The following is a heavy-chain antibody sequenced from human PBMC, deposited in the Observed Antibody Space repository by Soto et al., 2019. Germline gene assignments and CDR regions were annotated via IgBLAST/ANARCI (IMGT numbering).Heavy chain of an antibody. CDR3: ARHERSADSSSAGGGD. D-gene: IGHD6-6*01. CDR2: IYYSGST. CDR1: GGSISSSSYY. V-gene: IGHV4-39*01. J-gene: IGHJ4*02. Sequence: QLQLQESGPGLVKPSETLSLTCTVSGGSISSSSYYWGWIRQPPGKGLEWIGSIYYSGSTYYNPSLKSRVTISVDTSKNQFSLKLSSVTAADTAVYYCARHERSADSSSAGGGDWGQGTLVTVSS.